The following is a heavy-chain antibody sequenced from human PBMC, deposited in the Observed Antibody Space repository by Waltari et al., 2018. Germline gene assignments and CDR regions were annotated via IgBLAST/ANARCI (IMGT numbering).Heavy chain of an antibody. J-gene: IGHJ6*02. CDR1: GGSFSGYY. CDR2: INHSGST. V-gene: IGHV4-34*01. D-gene: IGHD2-2*01. Sequence: QVQLQQWGAGLLKPSETLSLTCAVYGGSFSGYYWSWIRQPPGKGLEWIGEINHSGSTNYNPSLKSRVTISVDTSKNQFSLKLSSVTAADTAVYYCASHCSSTSCSRGMDVWGQGTTVTVSS. CDR3: ASHCSSTSCSRGMDV.